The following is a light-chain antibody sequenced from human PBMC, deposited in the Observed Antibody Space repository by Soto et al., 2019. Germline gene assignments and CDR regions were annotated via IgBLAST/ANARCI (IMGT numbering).Light chain of an antibody. J-gene: IGLJ3*02. CDR2: EVT. CDR3: SSHTATNTRV. CDR1: SSDVGSYKY. V-gene: IGLV2-14*01. Sequence: QSALTQPASVSGSPGQSITISCTGTSSDVGSYKYVSWYQQHPGKAPKLMIYEVTNRPSGVSNRFSGSKSGNTASLTISGLQAEDEADYYCSSHTATNTRVFGGGTKLTVL.